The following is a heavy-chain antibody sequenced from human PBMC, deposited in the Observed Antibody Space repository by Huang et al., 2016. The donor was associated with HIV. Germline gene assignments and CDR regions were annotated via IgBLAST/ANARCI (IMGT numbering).Heavy chain of an antibody. J-gene: IGHJ4*02. CDR3: ARSAYGDLDY. D-gene: IGHD4-17*01. CDR2: INPNTGNT. V-gene: IGHV1-8*02. CDR1: GYTFTNYD. Sequence: QVHLVQSGAEVKKPGASVKVSCKASGYTFTNYDINWVRQSPGRGLGWMGWINPNTGNTGFAQSFQCRVTMTRKTSITTAYMELTSLTSEDTAVYYCARSAYGDLDYWGLGTLVIVSS.